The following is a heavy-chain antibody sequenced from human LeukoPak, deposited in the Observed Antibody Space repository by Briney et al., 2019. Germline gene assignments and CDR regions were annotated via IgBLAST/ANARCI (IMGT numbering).Heavy chain of an antibody. CDR3: ARATYYGSGTDY. J-gene: IGHJ4*02. Sequence: GGSLRLSCAASKFTFSSYEMNWVRQAPGKGLEWVSSISSSSSYIYYADSVKGRFTISRDNAKNSLYLQMNSLRAEDTAVYYCARATYYGSGTDYWGQGTLVTVSS. CDR2: ISSSSSYI. D-gene: IGHD3-10*01. CDR1: KFTFSSYE. V-gene: IGHV3-21*01.